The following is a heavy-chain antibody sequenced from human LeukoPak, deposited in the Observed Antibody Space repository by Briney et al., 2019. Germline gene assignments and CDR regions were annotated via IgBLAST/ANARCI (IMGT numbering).Heavy chain of an antibody. J-gene: IGHJ4*02. Sequence: GGSLRLSCAASGFTFSSYGMHWVRQAPGKGLDWVAFIRYDGSNKYYADSVKGRFTISRDNSKNTLYLQMNSLRAEDTAVYYCAKTGRSSFPRYDFWSGYYTVYWGQGTLVTVSS. CDR3: AKTGRSSFPRYDFWSGYYTVY. D-gene: IGHD3-3*01. V-gene: IGHV3-30*02. CDR2: IRYDGSNK. CDR1: GFTFSSYG.